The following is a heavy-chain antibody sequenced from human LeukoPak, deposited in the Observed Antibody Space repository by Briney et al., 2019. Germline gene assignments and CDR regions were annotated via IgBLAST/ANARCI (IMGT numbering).Heavy chain of an antibody. CDR1: GFTFSSNN. CDR3: ARDHDFWSVTDY. D-gene: IGHD3-3*01. Sequence: GGSLRLSCAASGFTFSSNNMNWVRQGPGKGLEWVSSISSSSSYIYYADSVKGPFTISRDNAKNSLYLQMNSLRAEDTAVYYCARDHDFWSVTDYWGQGTLVTVSS. V-gene: IGHV3-21*01. J-gene: IGHJ4*02. CDR2: ISSSSSYI.